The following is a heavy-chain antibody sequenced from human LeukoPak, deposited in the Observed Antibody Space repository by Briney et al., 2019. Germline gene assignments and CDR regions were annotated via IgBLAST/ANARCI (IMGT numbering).Heavy chain of an antibody. CDR2: INSDGSST. CDR3: ARVLVGAPGFDY. J-gene: IGHJ4*02. Sequence: GGSLRLSCAASGFTFSNYWMHWVRQAPGKGLVWVSRINSDGSSTSYADSVKGRFTISRDNAKNTLYLQMNSLRAEDTAVYFCARVLVGAPGFDYWGQGTLVTVSS. D-gene: IGHD1-26*01. CDR1: GFTFSNYW. V-gene: IGHV3-74*01.